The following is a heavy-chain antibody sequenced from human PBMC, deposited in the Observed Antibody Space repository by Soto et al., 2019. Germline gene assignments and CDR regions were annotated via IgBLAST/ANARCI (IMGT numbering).Heavy chain of an antibody. CDR3: ARGNSGAFDI. D-gene: IGHD6-19*01. CDR2: MNPLNGDT. V-gene: IGHV1-3*01. CDR1: GYTLTTYS. J-gene: IGHJ3*02. Sequence: WASVKVSCKASGYTLTTYSMHWVRQAPGQRLEWMGWMNPLNGDTKYSQRFQGRLTIIRDTSASTAYMELSSLRSEDTDIYYCARGNSGAFDIWGQGTMVNVSS.